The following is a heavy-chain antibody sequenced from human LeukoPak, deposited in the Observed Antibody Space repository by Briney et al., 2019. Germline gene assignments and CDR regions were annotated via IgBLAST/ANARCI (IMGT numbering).Heavy chain of an antibody. J-gene: IGHJ4*02. V-gene: IGHV3-64*01. Sequence: GGSLRLSCAASGFTFSNYAMHWVRQAPGKGLEYVSAISSNGGSTYYANSVKGRFTISRDNSKNTLYLQMGSLRAEDTAVYYCARGVGAYDYWGQGTLVTVSS. CDR3: ARGVGAYDY. D-gene: IGHD1-26*01. CDR1: GFTFSNYA. CDR2: ISSNGGST.